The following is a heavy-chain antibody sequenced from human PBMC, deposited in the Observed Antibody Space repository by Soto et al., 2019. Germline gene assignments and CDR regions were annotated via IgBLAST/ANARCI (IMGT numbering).Heavy chain of an antibody. CDR2: IRSKANSYAT. CDR1: GFTFSGSS. V-gene: IGHV3-73*02. Sequence: EVQLVESGGGLVQPGGSLKLSCAASGFTFSGSSMHWVRQASGKGLEWVGRIRSKANSYATRYTASVKGRFTISRDDSKNTAYLQMNSLKTEDTAVYYCTGNLAHYDRRGYYFLDAFDIWGQGTMVTVSS. D-gene: IGHD3-22*01. J-gene: IGHJ3*02. CDR3: TGNLAHYDRRGYYFLDAFDI.